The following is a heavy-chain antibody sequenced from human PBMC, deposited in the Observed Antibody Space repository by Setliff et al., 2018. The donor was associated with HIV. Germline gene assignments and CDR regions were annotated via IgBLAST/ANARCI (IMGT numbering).Heavy chain of an antibody. D-gene: IGHD6-13*01. V-gene: IGHV1-8*01. Sequence: ASVKVSCKASGYTFTSYDINWVRQATGQGLEWMGWMNPNSGNTGYAPKFQGRVTMTRNTSISTAYMELSSLRSEDTAVYYCASMASSSSWYGTANYYYYGMDVWGQGTTVTVSS. CDR3: ASMASSSSWYGTANYYYYGMDV. J-gene: IGHJ6*02. CDR2: MNPNSGNT. CDR1: GYTFTSYD.